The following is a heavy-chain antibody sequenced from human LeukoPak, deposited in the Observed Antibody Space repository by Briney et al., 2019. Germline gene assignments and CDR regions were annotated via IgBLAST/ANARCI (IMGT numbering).Heavy chain of an antibody. CDR2: IYYTGSP. D-gene: IGHD3-10*01. CDR3: ARRGGSGRSFDY. J-gene: IGHJ4*02. Sequence: SETLSLTCTVSGGSLSSGTYYGSWIRQPPGKGLEWIGYIYYTGSPNYNPSLKSRLTISVDTSKNQFSLKLSSVTAADTAVYYCARRGGSGRSFDYWGQGTLVTVSS. CDR1: GGSLSSGTYY. V-gene: IGHV4-61*01.